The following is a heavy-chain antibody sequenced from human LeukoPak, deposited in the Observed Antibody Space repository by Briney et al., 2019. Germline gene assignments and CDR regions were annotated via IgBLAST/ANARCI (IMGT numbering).Heavy chain of an antibody. CDR3: ARDKCSGGTCYGYFQH. V-gene: IGHV3-48*01. Sequence: GGSLRLSCAVSGFSFSDYWMSWVRQAPGKGLEWVSYISSNSRDIYYADSVVGRFTISRDNIENTLYLQMNSLRAEDTAIYYCARDKCSGGTCYGYFQHWGQGTLVTVSS. CDR2: ISSNSRDI. J-gene: IGHJ1*01. CDR1: GFSFSDYW. D-gene: IGHD2-15*01.